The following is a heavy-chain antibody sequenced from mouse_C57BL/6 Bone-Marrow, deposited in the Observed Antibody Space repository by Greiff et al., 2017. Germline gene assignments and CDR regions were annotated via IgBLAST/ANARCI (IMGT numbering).Heavy chain of an antibody. J-gene: IGHJ1*03. CDR3: ARYLLRSYWYFDV. CDR2: IDPSDSYT. D-gene: IGHD1-1*01. Sequence: VHLVESGAELVKPGASVKLSCKASGYTFTSYWMQWVKQRPGQGLEWIGEIDPSDSYTNYNQKFKGKANLTVDTSSSTAYMQLSSLTSEDSAVYYGARYLLRSYWYFDVWGTGTTVTVSS. CDR1: GYTFTSYW. V-gene: IGHV1-50*01.